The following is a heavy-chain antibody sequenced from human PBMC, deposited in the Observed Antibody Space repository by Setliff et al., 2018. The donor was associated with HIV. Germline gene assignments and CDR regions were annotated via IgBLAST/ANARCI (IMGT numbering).Heavy chain of an antibody. CDR3: ARDQSDWFY. CDR2: MYYSGNT. Sequence: SETLSLTCAVYGGSFSGYYWSWIRQPPGKGLEWIGYMYYSGNTNYNPSLKSRVTISVDTSKSQFSLKLNSVTAADTAVYYCARDQSDWFYWGQGTLVTVSS. V-gene: IGHV4-59*01. D-gene: IGHD3-3*01. J-gene: IGHJ4*02. CDR1: GGSFSGYY.